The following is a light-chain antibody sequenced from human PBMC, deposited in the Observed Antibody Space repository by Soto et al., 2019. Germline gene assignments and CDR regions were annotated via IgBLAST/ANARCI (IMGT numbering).Light chain of an antibody. CDR3: GSYTGSIYV. J-gene: IGLJ1*01. CDR2: EVS. CDR1: SSDFGGYKF. Sequence: QSALTQPASVSGSPGQSITISCTGTSSDFGGYKFVSWYQQHPGKAPKLMIYEVSNRPSGVSSRFSGSKSGNTASLTISGLQAEDEADYYCGSYTGSIYVFGTGTKVTVL. V-gene: IGLV2-14*01.